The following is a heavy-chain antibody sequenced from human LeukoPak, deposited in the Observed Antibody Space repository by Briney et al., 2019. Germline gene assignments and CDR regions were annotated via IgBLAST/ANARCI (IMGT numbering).Heavy chain of an antibody. V-gene: IGHV3-7*01. CDR1: GFTFSSYW. CDR3: ARVVYNIYFDY. CDR2: IKQDGSEK. Sequence: GGSLRLSCAASGFTFSSYWMSWVRQAPGKGLEWVASIKQDGSEKYYVDSVKGRFTISRDNAKNSLYLQMNSLRAEDTAVYYCARVVYNIYFDYWGQGTLVTVSS. D-gene: IGHD5/OR15-5a*01. J-gene: IGHJ4*02.